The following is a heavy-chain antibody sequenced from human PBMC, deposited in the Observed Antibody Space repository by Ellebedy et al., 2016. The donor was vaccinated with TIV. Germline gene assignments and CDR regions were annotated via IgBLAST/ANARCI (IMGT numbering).Heavy chain of an antibody. Sequence: GESLKISCAASGFMFSSYAMHWVRQAPGKGLEYVSGISSNGGSTYYANSVKGRFTISRDNSKKTLYLQMGNLRAEDMAGYYCARGRGRHYHYDYMDVWGKGTTVTVSS. J-gene: IGHJ6*03. CDR2: ISSNGGST. V-gene: IGHV3-64*01. CDR1: GFMFSSYA. D-gene: IGHD3-16*01. CDR3: ARGRGRHYHYDYMDV.